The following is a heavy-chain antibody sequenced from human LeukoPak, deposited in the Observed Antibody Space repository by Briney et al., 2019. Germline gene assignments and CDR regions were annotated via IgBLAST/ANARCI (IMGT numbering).Heavy chain of an antibody. CDR3: ARGVYDSSGYYQY. V-gene: IGHV3-48*03. CDR2: ISTSGSNI. Sequence: GGSLRLSCAASGFTFSSYEMNWVRQAPGKGLEWVSYISTSGSNIYYADSVKGRFTISRDNGKSSLYLQMNSLRAEDTAVHYCARGVYDSSGYYQYWGQGTLVTVSS. CDR1: GFTFSSYE. D-gene: IGHD3-22*01. J-gene: IGHJ4*02.